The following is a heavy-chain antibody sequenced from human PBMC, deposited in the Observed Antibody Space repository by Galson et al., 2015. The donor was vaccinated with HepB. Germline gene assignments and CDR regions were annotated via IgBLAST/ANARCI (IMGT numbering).Heavy chain of an antibody. V-gene: IGHV3-11*06. CDR1: GFTFSDYY. Sequence: SLRLSCAASGFTFSDYYMSWIRQAPGKGLEWVSYISSSSSYTNYADSVKGRFTISRDNAKNSLYLQMNSLRAEDTAVYYCARVGGAVAEYFQHWGQGTLVTVSS. CDR3: ARVGGAVAEYFQH. CDR2: ISSSSSYT. J-gene: IGHJ1*01. D-gene: IGHD3-16*01.